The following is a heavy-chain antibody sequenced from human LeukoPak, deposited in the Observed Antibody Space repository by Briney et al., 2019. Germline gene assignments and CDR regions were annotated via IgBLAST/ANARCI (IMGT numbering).Heavy chain of an antibody. CDR1: GGSISSSSYY. D-gene: IGHD5-18*01. CDR3: ARHGSAMVQYNWFDP. V-gene: IGHV4-61*05. CDR2: IYYSGGT. J-gene: IGHJ5*02. Sequence: SETLSLTCTVSGGSISSSSYYWSWFRQPPGKRLEWIGYIYYSGGTNYNPSLKSRVTISLDTSKKQFSLKLSSVTAADTAVYYCARHGSAMVQYNWFDPWGQGTLVTVSS.